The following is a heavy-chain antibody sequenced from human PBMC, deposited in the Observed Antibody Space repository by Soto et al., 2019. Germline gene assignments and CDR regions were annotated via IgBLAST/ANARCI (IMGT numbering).Heavy chain of an antibody. Sequence: QVQLVESGGGVVQLGGSLRLSCVASGFIFSKYAIYWVRQAPGKGPDWVAVISNDGSNRDYADSVKGRFTISRDNSKNTLYLQMNSLKPEDTAMYFCARGDIVVNGPFDYWGQGTLVTVSS. D-gene: IGHD5-12*01. CDR3: ARGDIVVNGPFDY. J-gene: IGHJ4*02. CDR1: GFIFSKYA. CDR2: ISNDGSNR. V-gene: IGHV3-30-3*01.